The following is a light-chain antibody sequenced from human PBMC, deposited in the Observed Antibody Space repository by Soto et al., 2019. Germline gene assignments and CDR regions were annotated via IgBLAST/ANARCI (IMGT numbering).Light chain of an antibody. J-gene: IGLJ3*02. CDR1: SGSVSTYY. CDR2: NTN. V-gene: IGLV8-61*01. CDR3: VLNMGGGFWV. Sequence: QTVVTQEPSFSVSPGGTVTLTCGLSSGSVSTYYPSWYQQTPCQAPRTLIYNTNTRSSGVPDRFSGSILGNKAALTLTGAQAEDESDYDCVLNMGGGFWVFGGGTTLTVL.